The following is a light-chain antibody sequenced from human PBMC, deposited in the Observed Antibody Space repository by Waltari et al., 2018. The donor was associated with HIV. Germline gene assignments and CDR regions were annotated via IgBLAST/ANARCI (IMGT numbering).Light chain of an antibody. V-gene: IGLV3-21*02. CDR2: DDS. CDR3: QVWDSSSDHPVV. CDR1: NIGSKT. J-gene: IGLJ2*01. Sequence: SHVLTQPPSASVAPGQTARLTSGGNNIGSKTVHWYRQRPGQAPVLVVYDDSDRPSGIPERFSGSNSGNTATLTISRVEAGDEANYYCQVWDSSSDHPVVFGGGTKLTVL.